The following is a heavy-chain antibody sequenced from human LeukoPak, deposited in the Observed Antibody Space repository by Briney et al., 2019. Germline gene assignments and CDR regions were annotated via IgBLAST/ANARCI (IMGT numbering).Heavy chain of an antibody. D-gene: IGHD3-3*01. CDR1: GFTFSSYA. CDR2: ISGSGTST. Sequence: NPGGSLRLSCAASGFTFSSYAMSWVRQAPGKGLEWVSIISGSGTSTDYADSVKGRFTISRDNSKNTLYLQMNSLRAEDTAVYYCARDWGRFWSGYYYYYYYYMDVWGKGTTVTVSS. CDR3: ARDWGRFWSGYYYYYYYYMDV. V-gene: IGHV3-23*01. J-gene: IGHJ6*03.